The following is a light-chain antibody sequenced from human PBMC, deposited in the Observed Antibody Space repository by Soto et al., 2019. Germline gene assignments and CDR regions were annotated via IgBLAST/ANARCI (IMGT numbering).Light chain of an antibody. CDR3: QQYGRSLT. CDR2: GAS. CDR1: QSSGRSY. Sequence: TLLTQSPGTLSFSQRQRPTLSCRASQSSGRSYLAWYQQKPGQAPRLLIYGASSRATGIPDKFSGSGSGTDFTLTISRLEPEDFAVYYCQQYGRSLTFGGGTKV. V-gene: IGKV3-20*01. J-gene: IGKJ4*01.